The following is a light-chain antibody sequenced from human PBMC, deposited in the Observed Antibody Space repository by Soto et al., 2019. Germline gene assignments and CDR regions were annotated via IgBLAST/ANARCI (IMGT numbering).Light chain of an antibody. J-gene: IGKJ1*01. Sequence: DIVLTQSPGTLSLSPGERATLSCRASQSVSSSYLAWYQQKPGQAPRLLIYGASSRATGIPDRFSGSGSGTDFTLTISRLEPEDFAVYYCQQCGSSPKTFGQGTKVEIK. CDR1: QSVSSSY. CDR3: QQCGSSPKT. CDR2: GAS. V-gene: IGKV3-20*01.